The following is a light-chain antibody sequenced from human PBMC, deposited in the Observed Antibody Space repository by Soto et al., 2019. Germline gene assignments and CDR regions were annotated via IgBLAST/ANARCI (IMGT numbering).Light chain of an antibody. CDR2: EAS. Sequence: DIQMSQSPTSLSASVGDRVTITCQASQDISKYLNWYQHKTGKAPKLLIYEASKLETGVPSRYSGSGSGTAFTFTISSLQPEDIATYYCQQYDNLPFSFGGGTKVEI. CDR3: QQYDNLPFS. J-gene: IGKJ4*01. CDR1: QDISKY. V-gene: IGKV1-33*01.